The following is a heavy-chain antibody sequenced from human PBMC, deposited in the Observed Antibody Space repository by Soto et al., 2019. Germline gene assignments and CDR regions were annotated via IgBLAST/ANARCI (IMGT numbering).Heavy chain of an antibody. V-gene: IGHV3-15*07. Sequence: PGGSLRLSCAASGFTFSNAWMNWVRQAPGKGLEWVGRIKSKTDGGTTDYAAPVKGRFTISSDDSKNTLYLQMNSLKTEDTAVYYCTTADYYYYGMDVWGQGTTVTVSS. CDR1: GFTFSNAW. CDR3: TTADYYYYGMDV. CDR2: IKSKTDGGTT. J-gene: IGHJ6*02.